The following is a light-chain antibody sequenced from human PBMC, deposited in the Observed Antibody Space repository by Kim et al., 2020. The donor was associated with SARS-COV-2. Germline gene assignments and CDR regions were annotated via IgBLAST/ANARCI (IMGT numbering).Light chain of an antibody. Sequence: VSVSPRQTASITCSGDKLGDKYACWYQQKPGQSPVLVIYQDSKRPSGIPERFSGSNSGNTATLTISGTQAMYEADYYCQAWDSSVVFGGGTQLTVL. CDR3: QAWDSSVV. J-gene: IGLJ2*01. CDR2: QDS. V-gene: IGLV3-1*01. CDR1: KLGDKY.